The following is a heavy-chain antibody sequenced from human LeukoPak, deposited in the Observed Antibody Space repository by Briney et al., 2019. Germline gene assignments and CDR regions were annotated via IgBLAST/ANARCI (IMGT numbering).Heavy chain of an antibody. CDR3: ARVGTYYRSLDS. V-gene: IGHV4-59*02. D-gene: IGHD3-10*01. Sequence: PSETLSLTCTVYARSVNDVSWKWNRQPPGQVREWIGYIYHSGGTNYNPSLKSRVTISLDTSKNQFSLKLSSVTAADTAVYYCARVGTYYRSLDSWGQGTQVTVSS. J-gene: IGHJ4*02. CDR1: ARSVNDVS. CDR2: IYHSGGT.